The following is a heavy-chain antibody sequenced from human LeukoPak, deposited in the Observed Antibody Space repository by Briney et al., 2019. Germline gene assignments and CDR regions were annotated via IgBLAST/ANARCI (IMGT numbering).Heavy chain of an antibody. CDR2: ISGSGSRT. J-gene: IGHJ4*02. V-gene: IGHV3-23*01. D-gene: IGHD3-22*01. Sequence: GGSLRLSCAASGFTFSRCAMGWVRQTPGRGLEWVAGISGSGSRTYYADAVKGRFNISRDNSKNTLYLQINSLRAEDTAVYYCVKVADYFDSGTYLIPFDSWGQGTLVTVSS. CDR1: GFTFSRCA. CDR3: VKVADYFDSGTYLIPFDS.